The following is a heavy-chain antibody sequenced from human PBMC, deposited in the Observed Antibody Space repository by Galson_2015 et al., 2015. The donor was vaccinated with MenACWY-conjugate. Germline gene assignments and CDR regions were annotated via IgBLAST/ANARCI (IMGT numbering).Heavy chain of an antibody. CDR1: GFTFSNYW. Sequence: SLRLSCAASGFTFSNYWMHWVRHGPGKGLEWLSRIDNDGNRITYADSVKGRFTISRDNAKNTLYLQINSVRADDTAVYYCSRGGEAKLIIVGGFSDIWGQGTTAAASS. J-gene: IGHJ3*02. D-gene: IGHD1-26*01. V-gene: IGHV3-74*01. CDR2: IDNDGNRI. CDR3: SRGGEAKLIIVGGFSDI.